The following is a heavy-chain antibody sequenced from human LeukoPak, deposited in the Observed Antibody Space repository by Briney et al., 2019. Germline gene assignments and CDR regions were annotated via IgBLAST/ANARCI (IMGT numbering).Heavy chain of an antibody. CDR3: ARLRRRGGYNYWDAFDI. D-gene: IGHD5-24*01. CDR1: GGSISSYY. J-gene: IGHJ3*02. CDR2: IYYSGST. V-gene: IGHV4-59*08. Sequence: SETLSLTCTVPGGSISSYYWSWIRQPPGKGLEWIGYIYYSGSTNYNPSLKSRVTISIDTSKNQFSLKLSSVTAADTAVYYCARLRRRGGYNYWDAFDIWGQGTMVTVSS.